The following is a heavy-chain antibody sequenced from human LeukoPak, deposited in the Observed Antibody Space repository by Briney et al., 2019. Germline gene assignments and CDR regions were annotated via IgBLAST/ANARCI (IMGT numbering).Heavy chain of an antibody. CDR3: AKGCHWNDVAFGL. CDR1: GFTFSNYA. J-gene: IGHJ3*01. V-gene: IGHV3-23*01. Sequence: GGSLRLSCAASGFTFSNYAMSWVRQAPGKGLEWVSTISGSGSSTFYADSVKGRFTISRDTSKNTLYLQMNSLRAEDTAVYYCAKGCHWNDVAFGLWGQGTMVTVS. CDR2: ISGSGSST. D-gene: IGHD1-1*01.